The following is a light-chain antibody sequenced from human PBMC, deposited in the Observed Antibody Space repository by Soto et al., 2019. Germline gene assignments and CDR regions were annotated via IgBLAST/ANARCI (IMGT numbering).Light chain of an antibody. CDR1: SSDVGGYNY. Sequence: QSALTQPRSVSGSPGQSVTISCTGTSSDVGGYNYVSWYQQHPGKAPKLMIYDVSKRPSGVPDRFSGSKSGNTASLTISGLQADDEADYYFCSYAGSYFYVFGTGTKLTVL. CDR3: CSYAGSYFYV. J-gene: IGLJ1*01. CDR2: DVS. V-gene: IGLV2-11*01.